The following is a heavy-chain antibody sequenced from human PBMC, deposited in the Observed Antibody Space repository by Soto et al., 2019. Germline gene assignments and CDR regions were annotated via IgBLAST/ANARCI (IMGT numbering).Heavy chain of an antibody. V-gene: IGHV4-31*03. CDR3: ARWAQLEPRFDY. CDR1: GGSISSGGYY. CDR2: IYYSGST. J-gene: IGHJ4*02. D-gene: IGHD1-1*01. Sequence: QLQRQESGPGLVKPSQSLSLTCTVSGGSISSGGYYWSWIRQHPGKGLEWIGYIYYSGSTYYNPSLKSRVTISVDTSKNQFSLKLSSVTAADTAVYYCARWAQLEPRFDYWGQGTLVTVSS.